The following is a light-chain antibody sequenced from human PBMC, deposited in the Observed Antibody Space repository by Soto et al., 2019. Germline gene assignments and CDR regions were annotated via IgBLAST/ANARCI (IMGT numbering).Light chain of an antibody. CDR3: CSYAGSDVVV. CDR1: ISDVGSFNL. Sequence: QSVLTQPASVSGSPGQSITISCTGTISDVGSFNLVSWYQHHPGKAPKLMIYEVTKRPSGVSNRFSGSKSGNTASLTISGLQAEDEADYYCCSYAGSDVVVFGGGTQLTVL. V-gene: IGLV2-23*02. CDR2: EVT. J-gene: IGLJ2*01.